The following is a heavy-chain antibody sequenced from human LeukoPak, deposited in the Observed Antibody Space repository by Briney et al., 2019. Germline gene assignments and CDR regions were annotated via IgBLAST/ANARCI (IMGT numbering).Heavy chain of an antibody. V-gene: IGHV1-69*05. CDR1: GGTFSSYA. Sequence: SVKVSCKASGGTFSSYAISWVRQAPGQGLEWMGGIIPIFGTANYAQKFQGRVTITTDESTSTAYMELSSLRSEDTAVYYCARDGGGGYSYGYLDYWGQGTLVTVSS. J-gene: IGHJ4*02. CDR2: IIPIFGTA. CDR3: ARDGGGGYSYGYLDY. D-gene: IGHD5-18*01.